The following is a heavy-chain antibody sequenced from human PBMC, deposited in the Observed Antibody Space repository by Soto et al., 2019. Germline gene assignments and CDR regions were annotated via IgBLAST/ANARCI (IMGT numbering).Heavy chain of an antibody. J-gene: IGHJ4*02. CDR2: IWYDGSNQ. Sequence: QVQLVESGGGVVQPGRSLRLSCIASGFTFGSYGMHWVRQAPGEGLEWVAFIWYDGSNQYYIDAVKGRFTISRDNSKNTLYLQMNSLRAEDTAVYYCARDSVGEVWSGTMEYWGQGTLVTASS. D-gene: IGHD3-3*01. CDR3: ARDSVGEVWSGTMEY. V-gene: IGHV3-33*01. CDR1: GFTFGSYG.